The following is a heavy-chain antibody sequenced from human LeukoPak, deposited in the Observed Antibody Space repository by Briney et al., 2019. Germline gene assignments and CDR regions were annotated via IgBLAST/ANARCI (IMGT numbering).Heavy chain of an antibody. Sequence: GESLKISCKGSGYSFTSYWIGWVRQMPGKGLEWMGIIYPGDSDTRYSPSFQGQVTISADKSISTAYLQWSSLKASDTAMYYCARHFSSKPLYYDFWSGSDRGQAFDIWGQGTMVTVSS. CDR1: GYSFTSYW. V-gene: IGHV5-51*01. J-gene: IGHJ3*02. CDR3: ARHFSSKPLYYDFWSGSDRGQAFDI. CDR2: IYPGDSDT. D-gene: IGHD3-3*01.